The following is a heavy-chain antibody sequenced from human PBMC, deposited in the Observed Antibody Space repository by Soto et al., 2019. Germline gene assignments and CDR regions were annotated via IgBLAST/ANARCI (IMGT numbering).Heavy chain of an antibody. CDR3: AKDGSTNAVYFDY. CDR1: GFTFSSYG. D-gene: IGHD2-2*01. CDR2: ISYDGSNK. V-gene: IGHV3-30*18. J-gene: IGHJ4*02. Sequence: QVQLVESGGGVVQPGRSLRLSCAASGFTFSSYGMHWVRQAPGKGLEWVAVISYDGSNKYYADSVKGRFTISRDNSKNTLYLQMNSLRAEDTAVYYCAKDGSTNAVYFDYWGQGTLVTVSS.